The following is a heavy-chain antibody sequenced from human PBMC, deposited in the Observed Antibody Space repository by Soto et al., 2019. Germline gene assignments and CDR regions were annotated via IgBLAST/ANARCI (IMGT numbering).Heavy chain of an antibody. D-gene: IGHD5-18*01. CDR3: ARGAYTHGRPSDY. Sequence: PSQTLSLTCAISGDSVSSNSATWNWIRQSPSRGLEWLGRTYYRSKWYNEYAVSVQSRITINPDTSKNQFSLQLNSVTPEDTAAYYCARGAYTHGRPSDYWGQGTLVTVS. CDR1: GDSVSSNSAT. CDR2: TYYRSKWYN. V-gene: IGHV6-1*01. J-gene: IGHJ4*02.